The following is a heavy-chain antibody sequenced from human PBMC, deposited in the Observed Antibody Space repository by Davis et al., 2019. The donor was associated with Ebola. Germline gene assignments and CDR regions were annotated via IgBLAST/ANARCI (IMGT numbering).Heavy chain of an antibody. CDR1: GFTFSSYS. Sequence: GESLKISCAASGFTFSSYSMNWVRQAPGKGLEWVSYISSSSSTIYYADSVKGRFTISRDNAKNSLYLQMNSLKDEDTAVYYCARSQDYYDRYFDYWGQGTLVTVSS. V-gene: IGHV3-48*02. CDR2: ISSSSSTI. CDR3: ARSQDYYDRYFDY. D-gene: IGHD3-22*01. J-gene: IGHJ4*02.